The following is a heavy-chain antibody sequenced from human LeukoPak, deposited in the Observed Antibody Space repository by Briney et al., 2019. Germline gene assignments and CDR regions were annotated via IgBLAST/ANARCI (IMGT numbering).Heavy chain of an antibody. Sequence: ASVKVSCKASGYTFTGYYMHWVRQAPGQGLEWMGWINPNTGSRNYAQKFQGRVTMTRDTSINTAYMDLSRLRSDDTAVYYCASQWLVRGDAFDIWGQGTMVTVSS. J-gene: IGHJ3*02. CDR1: GYTFTGYY. CDR3: ASQWLVRGDAFDI. CDR2: INPNTGSR. V-gene: IGHV1-2*02. D-gene: IGHD6-19*01.